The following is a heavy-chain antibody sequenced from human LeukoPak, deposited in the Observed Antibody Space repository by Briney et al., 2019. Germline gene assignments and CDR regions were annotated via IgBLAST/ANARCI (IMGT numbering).Heavy chain of an antibody. Sequence: PGGSLRLSCAASGFTFSSFWMTWVRQAPGRGLEWVANINRDGSDLNYVDSVKGRFTISRDNAKSSLYLQMNSLRAEDTAVYFCARDATYSEGATYYDRLDYWGQGALVTVSS. V-gene: IGHV3-7*04. D-gene: IGHD3-16*01. CDR3: ARDATYSEGATYYDRLDY. CDR2: INRDGSDL. CDR1: GFTFSSFW. J-gene: IGHJ4*02.